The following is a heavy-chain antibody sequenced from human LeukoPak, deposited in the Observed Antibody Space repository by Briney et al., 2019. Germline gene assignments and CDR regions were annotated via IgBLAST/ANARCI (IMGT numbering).Heavy chain of an antibody. CDR3: ARELAVGGTWFDP. Sequence: GGSLRLSCAASGFTFSSYWMSWVRQAPGKGLEWVANIKQDGSEKYYADSVKGRFTISRDNAKNTLYLQMNSLRAEDTAVYYCARELAVGGTWFDPWGQGTLVTVSS. CDR1: GFTFSSYW. CDR2: IKQDGSEK. J-gene: IGHJ5*02. D-gene: IGHD2-8*02. V-gene: IGHV3-7*01.